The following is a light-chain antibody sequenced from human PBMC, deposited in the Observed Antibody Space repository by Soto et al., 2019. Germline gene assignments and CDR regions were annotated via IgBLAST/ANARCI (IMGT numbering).Light chain of an antibody. CDR3: QQSYSTPLT. J-gene: IGKJ1*01. CDR1: QSISNY. V-gene: IGKV1-39*01. Sequence: DIQMTQSPSSLSASVGDRVTITCRASQSISNYLNWYQQKPGKAPNLLIYAASSLQSGVPSRFSGSGSGTDFTLTICSLQPDDFATYYCQQSYSTPLTFGQGTKVDI. CDR2: AAS.